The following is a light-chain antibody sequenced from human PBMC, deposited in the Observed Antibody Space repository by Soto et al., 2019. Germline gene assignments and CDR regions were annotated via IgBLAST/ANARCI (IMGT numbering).Light chain of an antibody. CDR2: EVS. V-gene: IGLV2-8*01. Sequence: QSVRTQPPSASGSPGQTVTLSCPGTSSDVGGYHYVSWYQQHPGKAPQLLIYEVSKRPSGDPDRFSGSKTGNTASLSVSGLQAEDEADYDCRSYAGTNNYVLGTGTKGTVL. CDR3: RSYAGTNNYV. CDR1: SSDVGGYHY. J-gene: IGLJ1*01.